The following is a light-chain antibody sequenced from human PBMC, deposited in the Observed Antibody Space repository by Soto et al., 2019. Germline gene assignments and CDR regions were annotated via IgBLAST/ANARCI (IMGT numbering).Light chain of an antibody. Sequence: DIPMTQSPSSLSASVGDRVTITCRASQSISRNLNWYQQKPGKAPKLLIYGTSILQSGVPSRFSGSGSGTDFTLTINSLQPEDFATYYCQLGYSVLGFTFGPGTKVDIE. CDR1: QSISRN. CDR2: GTS. J-gene: IGKJ3*01. CDR3: QLGYSVLGFT. V-gene: IGKV1-39*01.